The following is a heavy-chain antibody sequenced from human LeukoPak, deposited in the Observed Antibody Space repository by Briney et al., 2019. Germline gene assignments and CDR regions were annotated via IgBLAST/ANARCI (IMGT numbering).Heavy chain of an antibody. CDR1: GFTFSSYS. Sequence: GGSLRLFCAASGFTFSSYSMNWVRQAPGKGLEWVSSISSSSSYIYYADSVKGRFTISRDNAKNSLYLQMNSLRAEDTAVYYCARVVRRDGYNLFDYWGQGTLVTVSS. CDR3: ARVVRRDGYNLFDY. CDR2: ISSSSSYI. V-gene: IGHV3-21*01. J-gene: IGHJ4*02. D-gene: IGHD5-24*01.